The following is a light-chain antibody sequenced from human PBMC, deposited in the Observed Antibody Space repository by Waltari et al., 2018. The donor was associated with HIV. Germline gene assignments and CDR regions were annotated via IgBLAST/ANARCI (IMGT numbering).Light chain of an antibody. CDR1: SGNIAHNH. CDR2: EDT. Sequence: NFVLTQPHSVSESPGKTVTIPCARSSGNIAHNHVPGYQQRPGSAPTPVIYEDTQRPSGVPDRFSGSIDTSSNSASLTIYELKTEDEADYYCQSYDQTIPCVFGTGTRLTVL. CDR3: QSYDQTIPCV. J-gene: IGLJ1*01. V-gene: IGLV6-57*03.